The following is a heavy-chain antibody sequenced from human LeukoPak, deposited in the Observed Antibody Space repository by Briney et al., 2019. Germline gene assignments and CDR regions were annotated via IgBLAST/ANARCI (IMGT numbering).Heavy chain of an antibody. J-gene: IGHJ5*02. D-gene: IGHD6-13*01. CDR3: ARGGGAAAVAYWFDP. CDR1: GYSISSGYY. V-gene: IGHV4-38-2*01. Sequence: SETLSLTCAVSGYSISSGYYWGWIRQPPGKGLEWIGSIYHSGSTYYNPSLKSRVTISVDTSKNQFSLKLSPETAADTAVYYCARGGGAAAVAYWFDPWGQGTLVTVSS. CDR2: IYHSGST.